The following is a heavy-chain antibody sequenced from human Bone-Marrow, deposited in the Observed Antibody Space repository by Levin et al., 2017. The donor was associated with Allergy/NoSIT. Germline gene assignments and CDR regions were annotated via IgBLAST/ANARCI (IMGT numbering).Heavy chain of an antibody. V-gene: IGHV4-59*01. CDR2: IYYSGST. J-gene: IGHJ6*02. CDR3: ARAGSRTSMVPSLYYYGMDV. D-gene: IGHD2-8*01. Sequence: GSLRLSCTVSGGSISSYYWSWIRQSPGKGLQWIGCIYYSGSTNYNPSLKSRVTISVDTSKNLFSLNLSSVTAADTAVYYCARAGSRTSMVPSLYYYGMDVWGQGTTVTVSS. CDR1: GGSISSYY.